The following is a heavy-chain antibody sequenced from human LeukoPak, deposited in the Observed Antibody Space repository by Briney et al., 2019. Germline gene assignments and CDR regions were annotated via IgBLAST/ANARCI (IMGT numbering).Heavy chain of an antibody. V-gene: IGHV1-8*01. CDR2: MNPNSGNT. Sequence: GASVKVSCKASGYTFTSYDINWVRQATGQGLEWMGWMNPNSGNTGYAQKFQGRVTMTRNTSISTAYMELSSLRSEDTAVYYCARVRAVADNDWSHRYYYGMDVWGQGTTVTVSS. D-gene: IGHD6-19*01. CDR3: ARVRAVADNDWSHRYYYGMDV. CDR1: GYTFTSYD. J-gene: IGHJ6*02.